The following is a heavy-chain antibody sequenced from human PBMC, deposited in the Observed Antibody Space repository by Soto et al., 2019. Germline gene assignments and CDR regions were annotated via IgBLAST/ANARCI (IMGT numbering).Heavy chain of an antibody. CDR1: GGTFSSYA. J-gene: IGHJ5*02. Sequence: SVKVSCKASGGTFSSYAISWVRQAPGQGLEWMGGIIPIFGTANYAQKFQGRVTITADESTSTAYMELSSLRSEDTAVYYCAGVVTYYYDSSGYPTWGQGTLVTVSS. CDR3: AGVVTYYYDSSGYPT. CDR2: IIPIFGTA. V-gene: IGHV1-69*13. D-gene: IGHD3-22*01.